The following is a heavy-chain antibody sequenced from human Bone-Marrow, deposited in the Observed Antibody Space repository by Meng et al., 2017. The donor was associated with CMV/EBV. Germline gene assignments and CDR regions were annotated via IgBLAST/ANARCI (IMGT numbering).Heavy chain of an antibody. CDR2: IYYSGST. J-gene: IGHJ6*02. CDR3: ARDPSCSSTSCWYYYYYYGMDV. Sequence: SQTLSLTCAVYGGSFSGYYWGWIRQPPGKGLEWIGSIYYSGSTYYNPSLKSRVTISVDTSKNQFSLKLSSVTAADTAVYYCARDPSCSSTSCWYYYYYYGMDVWGQGTTVTVSS. D-gene: IGHD2-2*01. V-gene: IGHV4-34*01. CDR1: GGSFSGYY.